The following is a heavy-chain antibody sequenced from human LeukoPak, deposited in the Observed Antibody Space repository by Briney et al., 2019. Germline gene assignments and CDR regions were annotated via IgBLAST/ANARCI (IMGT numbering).Heavy chain of an antibody. J-gene: IGHJ4*02. CDR1: VYTFTGYY. V-gene: IGHV1-2*02. D-gene: IGHD3-22*01. CDR3: ARHQLDSSGYYYFDY. Sequence: ASVKVSCKASVYTFTGYYMHWVRQAPGQGLEWMGWINPNSGGTNYAQKFQGRVTMTRDTSISTAYMELSRLRSDDTAVYYCARHQLDSSGYYYFDYWGQGTLVTVSS. CDR2: INPNSGGT.